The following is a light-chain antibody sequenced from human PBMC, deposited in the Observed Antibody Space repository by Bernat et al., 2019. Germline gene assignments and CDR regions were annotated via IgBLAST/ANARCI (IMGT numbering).Light chain of an antibody. V-gene: IGKV1-39*01. CDR3: QQSHITPYT. J-gene: IGKJ1*01. Sequence: DIQVTQSPSSLSASVGDRVTITCRTSQSISNYSMWYQHKPGTAPKLLIYAASSLKNGVPSRFSGSGYGTDFSLTITGLQPEYFATYFCQQSHITPYTFGQGTKVDI. CDR1: QSISNY. CDR2: AAS.